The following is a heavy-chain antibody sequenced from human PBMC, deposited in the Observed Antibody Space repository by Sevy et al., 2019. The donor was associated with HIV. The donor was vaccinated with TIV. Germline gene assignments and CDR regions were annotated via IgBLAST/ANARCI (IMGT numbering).Heavy chain of an antibody. CDR1: GFTFRSYA. CDR3: AKRDGSSWYYYDY. D-gene: IGHD6-13*01. CDR2: ISGSGGST. Sequence: GGSLRLSCTASGFTFRSYAMSWVRQAPGKGLEWVSAISGSGGSTYYADSVKGRFTISRDNSKNTLYLQMNSLRAEDTAVYYCAKRDGSSWYYYDYWGQGTLVTVSS. J-gene: IGHJ4*02. V-gene: IGHV3-23*01.